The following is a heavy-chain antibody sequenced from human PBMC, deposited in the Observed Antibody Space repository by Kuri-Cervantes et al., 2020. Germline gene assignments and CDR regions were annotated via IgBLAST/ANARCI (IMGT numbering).Heavy chain of an antibody. CDR2: IYSSGST. CDR1: GGSISNYY. J-gene: IGHJ6*03. V-gene: IGHV4-59*13. D-gene: IGHD3-22*01. Sequence: ESLKISCTVSGGSISNYYWSWIRQPPGKGLEWIAYIYSSGSTNYNPSLKSRVTISVDTSKNQFSLKLSSVTAADTAVYYCARGGWLLPQRRGHYMDVWGKGTTVTVSS. CDR3: ARGGWLLPQRRGHYMDV.